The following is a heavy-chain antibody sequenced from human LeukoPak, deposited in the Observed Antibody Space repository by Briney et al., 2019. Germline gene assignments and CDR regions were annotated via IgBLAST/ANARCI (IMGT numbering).Heavy chain of an antibody. CDR3: AKERYSSTLILLLDY. Sequence: PGGSLRLSCAASGFTVSSNYMTWVRQTPGKGLEWVSAISGSGISTYYADSVKGRFTISRDNSKNTLYLQMNSLRAEDTAVYYCAKERYSSTLILLLDYWGQGTLVTVSS. D-gene: IGHD6-13*01. J-gene: IGHJ4*02. V-gene: IGHV3-23*01. CDR2: ISGSGIST. CDR1: GFTVSSNY.